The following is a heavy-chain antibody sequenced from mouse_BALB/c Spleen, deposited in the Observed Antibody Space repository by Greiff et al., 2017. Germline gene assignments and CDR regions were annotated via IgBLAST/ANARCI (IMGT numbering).Heavy chain of an antibody. CDR1: GYSITSDYA. J-gene: IGHJ4*01. CDR3: ARGGWDATMDY. CDR2: ISYSVST. Sequence: EVKVEESGPGLVKPSQSLSLTCTVTGYSITSDYAWNWIRQFPGNKLEWMGYISYSVSTSYNPSLKSRISITRDTSKNQFFLQLNSVTTEDTATYYCARGGWDATMDYWGQGTSVTVSS. V-gene: IGHV3-2*02. D-gene: IGHD4-1*01.